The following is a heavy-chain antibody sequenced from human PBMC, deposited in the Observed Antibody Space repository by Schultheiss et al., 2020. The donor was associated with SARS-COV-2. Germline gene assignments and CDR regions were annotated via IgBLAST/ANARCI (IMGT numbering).Heavy chain of an antibody. CDR2: INHSGST. J-gene: IGHJ4*02. V-gene: IGHV4-34*01. D-gene: IGHD4-17*01. Sequence: SETLSLTCAVYGGSFSGYYWGWIRQHPGKGLEWIGEINHSGSTNYNPSLKSRVTISVDTSKNQFSLKLSSVTTADTAVYYCARVRLRSVTDFDYWGQGTLVTVSS. CDR3: ARVRLRSVTDFDY. CDR1: GGSFSGYY.